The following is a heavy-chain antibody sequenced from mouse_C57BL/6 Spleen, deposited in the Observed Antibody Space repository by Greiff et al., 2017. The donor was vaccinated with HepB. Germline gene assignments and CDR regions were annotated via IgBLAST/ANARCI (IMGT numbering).Heavy chain of an antibody. Sequence: VQLQQSGAELVRPGTSVKVSYKASGYAFTNYLIEWVKQRPGQGLEWIGVINPGSGGTNYNEKFKGKATLTADKSSSTAYMQLSSLTSEDSAVYFCARSSDGYYYFDYWGQGTTLTVAS. V-gene: IGHV1-54*01. CDR2: INPGSGGT. D-gene: IGHD2-3*01. CDR1: GYAFTNYL. CDR3: ARSSDGYYYFDY. J-gene: IGHJ2*01.